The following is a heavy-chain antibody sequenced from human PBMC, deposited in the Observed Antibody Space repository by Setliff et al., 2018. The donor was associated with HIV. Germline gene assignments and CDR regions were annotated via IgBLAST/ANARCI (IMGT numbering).Heavy chain of an antibody. D-gene: IGHD3-10*01. Sequence: SETLSLTCTVSGGSISSGAYLWAWIRQPAGKGLEWIGRIFRAGNATYSPSLKSRATMSIDASQNQFSLRVEDTAVYYCARDYLYYNMYNGSPVYGMDVWGQGTTVTVSS. CDR1: GGSISSGAYL. J-gene: IGHJ6*02. V-gene: IGHV4-61*02. CDR2: IFRAGNA. CDR3: ARDYLYYNMYNGSPVYGMDV.